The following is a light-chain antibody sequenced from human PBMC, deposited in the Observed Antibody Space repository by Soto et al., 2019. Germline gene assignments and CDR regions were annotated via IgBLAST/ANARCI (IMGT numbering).Light chain of an antibody. Sequence: QSVLTQPPSASGTPGQSVTISCSGSRSNIGSNSVSWYQQLPGTAPKLLIYDDNKRPSGIPDRFSGSKSGTSATLGITGFQTGDEADYYCGSWDSSLSAYVFGTGTKLTVL. CDR3: GSWDSSLSAYV. V-gene: IGLV1-51*01. CDR2: DDN. CDR1: RSNIGSNS. J-gene: IGLJ1*01.